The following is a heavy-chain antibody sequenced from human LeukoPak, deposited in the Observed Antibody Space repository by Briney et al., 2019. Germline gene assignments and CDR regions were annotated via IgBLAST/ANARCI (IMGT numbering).Heavy chain of an antibody. CDR1: GYSFTSYW. J-gene: IGHJ4*02. D-gene: IGHD2-2*01. CDR2: IYPGDSDT. CDR3: ARQRPAAMKNVYIFDY. Sequence: GESLKISCKGSGYSFTSYWIGWVRQMPGKGLEWMGIIYPGDSDTSYSPSFQGQVTISADKSISTAYLQWSSLKASDTAMYYCARQRPAAMKNVYIFDYGGQGTRVTVST. V-gene: IGHV5-51*01.